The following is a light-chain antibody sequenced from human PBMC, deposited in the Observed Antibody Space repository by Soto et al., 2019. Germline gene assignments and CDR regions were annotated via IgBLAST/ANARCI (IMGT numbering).Light chain of an antibody. J-gene: IGKJ1*01. CDR1: QSVSSSY. Sequence: EIVLTQSPGTLSLSPGERATLSCRASQSVSSSYLAWYQQKPGQAPRLLIYGASRRATGIPDRFSGSGSGTDFTLTIGRLEPEDFAVYYCHQYGISPPRTFGQGTKVDIK. CDR3: HQYGISPPRT. CDR2: GAS. V-gene: IGKV3-20*01.